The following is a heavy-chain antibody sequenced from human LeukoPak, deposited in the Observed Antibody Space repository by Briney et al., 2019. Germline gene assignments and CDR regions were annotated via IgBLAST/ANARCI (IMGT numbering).Heavy chain of an antibody. Sequence: GGSLRLSCAASGSAFSTYGMHWVRQAPGKGLEWVAFTRYDGSHSEYEDSVKGRFSIARDDSKSTLYLQMNSLRAEDTGVYYCARDNSYGFMGCMDYWGQGTRVTVSS. CDR2: TRYDGSHS. CDR3: ARDNSYGFMGCMDY. V-gene: IGHV3-30*02. J-gene: IGHJ4*02. CDR1: GSAFSTYG. D-gene: IGHD5-18*01.